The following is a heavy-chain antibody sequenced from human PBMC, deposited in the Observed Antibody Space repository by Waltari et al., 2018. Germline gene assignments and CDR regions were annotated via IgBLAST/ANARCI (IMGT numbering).Heavy chain of an antibody. V-gene: IGHV4-4*07. Sequence: QVQLQESGPGLVKPSETLSLTCTVSGGSISSYSWSWIRQPAGKGLEWIGRIYTSGSTNYNPSLKSRVTMSVDTSKNQFSLKLSSVTAADTAVYYCARWAHCSSTSCYSWFDPWGQGTLVTVSS. CDR1: GGSISSYS. J-gene: IGHJ5*02. CDR3: ARWAHCSSTSCYSWFDP. D-gene: IGHD2-2*02. CDR2: IYTSGST.